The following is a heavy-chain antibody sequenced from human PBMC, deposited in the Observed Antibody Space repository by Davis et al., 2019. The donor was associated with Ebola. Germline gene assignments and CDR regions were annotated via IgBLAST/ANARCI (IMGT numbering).Heavy chain of an antibody. CDR2: IRYDGSNK. Sequence: GESLKISCAAPGFTFSSYGMHWVRQAPGKGLEWVAFIRYDGSNKYYADSVKGRFTISRDNSKNTLYLQMNSLRAEDTAVYYCARDPRFLEWLFVSGMDVWGQGTTVTVSS. J-gene: IGHJ6*02. V-gene: IGHV3-30*02. CDR3: ARDPRFLEWLFVSGMDV. CDR1: GFTFSSYG. D-gene: IGHD3-3*01.